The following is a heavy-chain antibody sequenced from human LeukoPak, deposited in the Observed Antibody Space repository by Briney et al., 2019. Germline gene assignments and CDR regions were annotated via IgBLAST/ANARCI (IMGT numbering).Heavy chain of an antibody. D-gene: IGHD3-22*01. Sequence: SETLSLTCAVYGGSFSGYYWSWLRQPPGKGLEGIGEINHSGSTNYNPSLKSRVTISVDTSKNQFSLKLSSVTAADTAVYYCARAYYDSKTPRAWGQGTMVTVSS. CDR2: INHSGST. J-gene: IGHJ3*01. V-gene: IGHV4-34*01. CDR3: ARAYYDSKTPRA. CDR1: GGSFSGYY.